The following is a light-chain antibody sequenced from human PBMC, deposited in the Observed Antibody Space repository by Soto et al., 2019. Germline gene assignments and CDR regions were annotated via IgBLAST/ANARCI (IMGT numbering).Light chain of an antibody. CDR2: NDS. CDR3: ASWDVSLEAWV. CDR1: SSNIGSNT. V-gene: IGLV1-44*01. J-gene: IGLJ3*02. Sequence: QSVLIQPPSASGTPGQRVTISCSGSSSNIGSNTVNWFQQVPGMAPRLLIYNDSQRPSGVPDRFSGSRSGTSASLAISGLQSDDEADFYCASWDVSLEAWVFGGGTQLPS.